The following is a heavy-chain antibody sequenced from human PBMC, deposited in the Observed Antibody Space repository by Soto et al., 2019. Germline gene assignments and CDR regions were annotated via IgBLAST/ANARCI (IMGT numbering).Heavy chain of an antibody. CDR3: ATVATHSYNLIDP. CDR2: INADGGTT. CDR1: GFTFNSYW. D-gene: IGHD3-3*02. J-gene: IGHJ5*02. Sequence: EVQLVESGGGLVQPGGSLRLSCAASGFTFNSYWMHWVRQAPGKGLVWVARINADGGTTTYADSVKGRFTISRDNAKNTLYLQMNSLRAEDTAVYFCATVATHSYNLIDPWGQGTLVTISS. V-gene: IGHV3-74*01.